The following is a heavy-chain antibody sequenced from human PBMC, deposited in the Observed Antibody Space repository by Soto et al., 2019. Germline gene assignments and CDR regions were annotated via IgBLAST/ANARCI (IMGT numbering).Heavy chain of an antibody. V-gene: IGHV1-18*04. Sequence: ASVKVSCKASGYTFTSYGISWVRQAPGQGLEWMGWISAYNGNTNYAQKLQGRVTMTTDTSTSTAYMELRSLRSDDTAVYYCARAYPPNIDSRGWPYYFDYGGQGTLVTVSS. CDR2: ISAYNGNT. CDR3: ARAYPPNIDSRGWPYYFDY. D-gene: IGHD6-19*01. J-gene: IGHJ4*02. CDR1: GYTFTSYG.